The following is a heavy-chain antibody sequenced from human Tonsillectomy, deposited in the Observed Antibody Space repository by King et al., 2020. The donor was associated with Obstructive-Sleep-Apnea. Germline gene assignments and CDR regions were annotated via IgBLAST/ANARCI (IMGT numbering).Heavy chain of an antibody. V-gene: IGHV3-23*04. CDR2: ISGSGGST. CDR3: AKGTSITMIVVVIYYFDY. CDR1: GFTFSSYA. J-gene: IGHJ4*02. Sequence: VQLVESGGGLVQPGGSLRLSCAASGFTFSSYAMSWGRQAPGKGLEWVSAISGSGGSTYYADSVKGRFTLARDNSKNTLYLQMNSLRAEDTAVYYCAKGTSITMIVVVIYYFDYWGQGTLVTVSS. D-gene: IGHD3-22*01.